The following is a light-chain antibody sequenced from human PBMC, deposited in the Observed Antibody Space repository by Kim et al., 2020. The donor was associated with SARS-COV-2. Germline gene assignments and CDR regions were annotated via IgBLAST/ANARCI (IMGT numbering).Light chain of an antibody. CDR2: GAS. CDR3: QQYNNWPLT. V-gene: IGKV3-15*01. Sequence: VSPGERATLSCRASQSVSSNLAWYQQKPGQAPRLLIYGASTRATGIPARFSGSGSGTEFTLTISSLQSEDFAVYYCQQYNNWPLTFGRGTKVEI. CDR1: QSVSSN. J-gene: IGKJ4*01.